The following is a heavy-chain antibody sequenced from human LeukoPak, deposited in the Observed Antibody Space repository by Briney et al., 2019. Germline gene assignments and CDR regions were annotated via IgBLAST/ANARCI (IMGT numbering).Heavy chain of an antibody. CDR3: ARDVGYYDSSGYLKATDY. CDR1: GYTFTSYY. CDR2: INPSGGST. D-gene: IGHD3-22*01. V-gene: IGHV1-46*01. J-gene: IGHJ4*02. Sequence: ASVKVSCKASGYTFTSYYMHWVRQAPGQGLEWMGIINPSGGSTSYAQKLQGRVTMTTDTSTSTAYMELRSLRSDDTAVYYCARDVGYYDSSGYLKATDYWGQGTLVTVSS.